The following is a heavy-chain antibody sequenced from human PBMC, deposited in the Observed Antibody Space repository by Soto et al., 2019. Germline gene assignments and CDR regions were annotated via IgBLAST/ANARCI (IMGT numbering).Heavy chain of an antibody. D-gene: IGHD4-17*01. V-gene: IGHV3-74*01. CDR3: ARDLDLYGDSCFDY. J-gene: IGHJ4*02. CDR1: GFTFSTYW. Sequence: GGSLRLSCAASGFTFSTYWMNWVRQTPGKGLMWVSRISPDGSNRGYADSVEGRFTISRDNSKNTLYLQMNSLRAEDTAIYYCARDLDLYGDSCFDYWGQGTLVTVSS. CDR2: ISPDGSNR.